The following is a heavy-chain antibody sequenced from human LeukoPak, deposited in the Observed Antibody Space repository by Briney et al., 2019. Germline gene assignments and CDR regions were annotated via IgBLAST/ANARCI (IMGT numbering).Heavy chain of an antibody. D-gene: IGHD4-17*01. CDR3: AKNGAYSFAY. CDR1: GGSISSYY. V-gene: IGHV4-4*07. CDR2: IYTSGST. Sequence: SETLSLTCTVSGGSISSYYWSWIRQPAGKGLEWIGRIYTSGSTNSNPSLKSRITISRDESKNQLSLNLNSLTAADTAVYYCAKNGAYSFAYWGLGILVTVSS. J-gene: IGHJ4*02.